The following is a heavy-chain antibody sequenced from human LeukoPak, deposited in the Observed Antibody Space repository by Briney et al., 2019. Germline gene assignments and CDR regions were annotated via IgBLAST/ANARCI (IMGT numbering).Heavy chain of an antibody. CDR3: PLVAPLTADT. J-gene: IGHJ5*02. V-gene: IGHV3-30*02. D-gene: IGHD2-15*01. CDR1: GFTFSNYG. Sequence: GGSLRLSCAASGFTFSNYGMHWVRQAPGKGLEWVAYIRYDGNIKYYADSLKGRFTISRDNSKNTVYLQVNSLRPEDTAVYFCPLVAPLTADTWGPGTLVTVSS. CDR2: IRYDGNIK.